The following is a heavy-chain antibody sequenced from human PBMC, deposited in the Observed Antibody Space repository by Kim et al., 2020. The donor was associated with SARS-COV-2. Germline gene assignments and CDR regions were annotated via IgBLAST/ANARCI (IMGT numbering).Heavy chain of an antibody. Sequence: SETLSLTCTVSGGSISSSSYYWGWIRQPPGKGLEWIGSIYYSGSTYYNPSLKSRVTISVDTSKNQFSLKLSSVTTADTAVYFCARSLPYDSSGYYLEGSWFDPWGQGTLVTVSS. CDR2: IYYSGST. D-gene: IGHD3-22*01. V-gene: IGHV4-39*01. CDR3: ARSLPYDSSGYYLEGSWFDP. J-gene: IGHJ5*02. CDR1: GGSISSSSYY.